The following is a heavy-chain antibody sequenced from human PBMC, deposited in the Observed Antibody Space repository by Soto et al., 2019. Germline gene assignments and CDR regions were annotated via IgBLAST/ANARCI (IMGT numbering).Heavy chain of an antibody. V-gene: IGHV1-46*01. CDR2: INPSTGST. J-gene: IGHJ4*02. CDR3: AGIAAAGLTYFDF. D-gene: IGHD6-13*01. Sequence: GASVKVSCKASRYIFTSFHMHWVREAPGQGLEWMGVINPSTGSTSYEQKFQGRVTMARDTSTSTVYMVLSSLRSEDTAVYYCAGIAAAGLTYFDFWGQGTPVTVSS. CDR1: RYIFTSFH.